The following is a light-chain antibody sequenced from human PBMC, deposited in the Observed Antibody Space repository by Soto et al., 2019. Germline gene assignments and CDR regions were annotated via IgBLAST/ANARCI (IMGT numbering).Light chain of an antibody. V-gene: IGKV3-20*01. J-gene: IGKJ4*01. CDR3: QQYGSSPLT. CDR1: QSVSNNQ. CDR2: GAS. Sequence: EIELTQAPGTLSLSPGERATLSCRASQSVSNNQLAWYQQKPGQAPRLLIYGASSRDTGNPDRFSGSGSGTDFTLSISRLEPEDFAAYYCQQYGSSPLTFGGGTKVEIK.